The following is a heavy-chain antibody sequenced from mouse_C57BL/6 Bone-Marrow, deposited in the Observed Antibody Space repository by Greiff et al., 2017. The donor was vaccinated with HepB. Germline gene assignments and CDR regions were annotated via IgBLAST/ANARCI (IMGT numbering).Heavy chain of an antibody. CDR2: ISYDGSN. V-gene: IGHV3-6*01. Sequence: ESGPGLVKPSQSLSLTCSVTGYSITSGYYWTWIRQFPGNKLEWMGYISYDGSNNYNPSLKNRISITRDTSKNQFFLKLNSVTTEDTATYYCARGRYDYSFAYWGQGTLVTVSA. CDR1: GYSITSGYY. D-gene: IGHD2-4*01. CDR3: ARGRYDYSFAY. J-gene: IGHJ3*01.